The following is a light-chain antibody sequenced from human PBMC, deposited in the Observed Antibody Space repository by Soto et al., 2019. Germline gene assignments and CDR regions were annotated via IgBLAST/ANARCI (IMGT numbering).Light chain of an antibody. Sequence: EVVLTQSPGTLSLSPGERATLSCRASQSVSRRYLAWYQQKPGQAPRLLIFGPSSRATGIPDRFSGSGSGTDFTLTISSLEPEDFAVYYCLRYDTSPPRYTFGQGPKLEIK. J-gene: IGKJ2*01. CDR3: LRYDTSPPRYT. V-gene: IGKV3-20*01. CDR1: QSVSRRY. CDR2: GPS.